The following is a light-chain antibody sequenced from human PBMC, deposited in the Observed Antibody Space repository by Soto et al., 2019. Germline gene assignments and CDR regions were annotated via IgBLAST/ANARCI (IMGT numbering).Light chain of an antibody. CDR1: SSDVGYFDY. Sequence: QSVLAQPASVSGSPGQSITISCTGTSSDVGYFDYVSWYQQHPGKAPKLMIFDVSDRSSGVSDRFSGSKSGNTASLTISGLRAEDEADYFCGSYASGSTHVLFGGGTKLTVL. V-gene: IGLV2-14*03. CDR3: GSYASGSTHVL. J-gene: IGLJ3*02. CDR2: DVS.